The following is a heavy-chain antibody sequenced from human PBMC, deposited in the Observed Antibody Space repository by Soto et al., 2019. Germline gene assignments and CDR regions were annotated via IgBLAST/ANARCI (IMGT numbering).Heavy chain of an antibody. CDR1: GFTFSDNA. CDR2: ISDDGDST. Sequence: EVQLLESGGGLVQPGGSLILCCGASGFTFSDNAMTWVRQAPGKGLEWVSSISDDGDSTYYADSVKGRFTISRDNSKNTLFLQMSSLGAEDTAVYYCAKSLSTAVNYGLDVWGQGTSVTVSS. D-gene: IGHD2-2*01. J-gene: IGHJ6*02. CDR3: AKSLSTAVNYGLDV. V-gene: IGHV3-23*01.